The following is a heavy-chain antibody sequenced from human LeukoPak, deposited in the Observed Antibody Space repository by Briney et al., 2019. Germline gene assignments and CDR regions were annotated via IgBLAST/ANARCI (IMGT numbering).Heavy chain of an antibody. V-gene: IGHV3-48*02. CDR2: ISTGSSTT. J-gene: IGHJ4*02. Sequence: PGGSLRLSCAASEFAFSTYNMNWVRQAPGKGLEWVSYISTGSSTTYYADSVKGRFTISRDNVENSLNLQMNSLRDEDTAVYYCARVAAGYSVNYFDYWGQGTLVTVSS. D-gene: IGHD4-23*01. CDR1: EFAFSTYN. CDR3: ARVAAGYSVNYFDY.